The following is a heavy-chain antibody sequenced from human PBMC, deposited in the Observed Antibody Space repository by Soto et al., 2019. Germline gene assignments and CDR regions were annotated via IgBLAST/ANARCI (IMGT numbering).Heavy chain of an antibody. D-gene: IGHD6-6*01. J-gene: IGHJ6*02. Sequence: PSETLSLTCAMYGGSFSDYYWSWVRQPPGKGLEWIGEINHGGNSNYNPSLKSRVTISVDTSNNQFSLKLTSATAADTGVYYCAGREFSTSSFYYYYYAMDVWGQGTTVTVSS. V-gene: IGHV4-34*01. CDR2: INHGGNS. CDR1: GGSFSDYY. CDR3: AGREFSTSSFYYYYYAMDV.